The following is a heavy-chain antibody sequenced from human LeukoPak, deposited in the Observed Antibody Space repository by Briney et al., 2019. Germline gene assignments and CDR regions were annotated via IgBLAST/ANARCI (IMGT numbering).Heavy chain of an antibody. Sequence: GGSLRLSCAASGFTFSSYDMSWVRQAPGKGLEWVSGISGSGGSTYYADSVKGRFTISRDNSKNTLYLQMNSLRAEDTAVYYCARVKLTQLDYWGQGTLVTVSS. CDR3: ARVKLTQLDY. CDR1: GFTFSSYD. V-gene: IGHV3-23*01. J-gene: IGHJ4*02. CDR2: ISGSGGST.